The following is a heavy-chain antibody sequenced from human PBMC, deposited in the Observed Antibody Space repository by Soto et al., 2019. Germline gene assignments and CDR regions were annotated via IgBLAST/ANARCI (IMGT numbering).Heavy chain of an antibody. CDR1: GGTFSTYT. J-gene: IGHJ5*02. CDR2: IIPIFGTA. D-gene: IGHD3-22*01. V-gene: IGHV1-69*13. Sequence: SVKVSCKSSGGTFSTYTLAWVRQAPGQGLEWVGGIIPIFGTANYPQKFKGRVTITADESTSTAYMELSGLRSEDTAVYYCARSQDSSGYWNSCFDPWGQGTLVTVSS. CDR3: ARSQDSSGYWNSCFDP.